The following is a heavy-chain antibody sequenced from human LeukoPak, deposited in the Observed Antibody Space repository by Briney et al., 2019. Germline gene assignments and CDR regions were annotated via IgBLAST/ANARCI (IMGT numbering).Heavy chain of an antibody. V-gene: IGHV3-21*01. Sequence: GGSLRLSCAASGFIFSSYSMIWVRQAPGKGLEWVASISLSGSSIYYADSVKGRFTISRDNAKNSLYLQMNSLRAEDTAVYYCARGAWDIVATIVAFDIWGQGTMVTVSS. CDR2: ISLSGSSI. CDR3: ARGAWDIVATIVAFDI. J-gene: IGHJ3*02. D-gene: IGHD5-12*01. CDR1: GFIFSSYS.